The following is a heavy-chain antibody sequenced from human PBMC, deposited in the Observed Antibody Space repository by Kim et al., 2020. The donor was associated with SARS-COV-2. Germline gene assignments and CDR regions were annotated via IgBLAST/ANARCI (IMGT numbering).Heavy chain of an antibody. D-gene: IGHD6-13*01. CDR1: GGSISSGGYY. CDR3: ARESSSSWYLDY. Sequence: SETLSLTCTVSGGSISSGGYYWSWIRQHPGKGLEWIGYIYYSGSTYYNPSLKSRVTISADTSKNQFSLKLKSVTAADTAFYYCARESSSSWYLDYWGQGT. J-gene: IGHJ4*02. CDR2: IYYSGST. V-gene: IGHV4-31*03.